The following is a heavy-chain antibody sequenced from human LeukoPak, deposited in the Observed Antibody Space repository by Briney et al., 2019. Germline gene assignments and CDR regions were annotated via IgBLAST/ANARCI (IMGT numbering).Heavy chain of an antibody. D-gene: IGHD4-11*01. CDR3: ASEDTADYKGRFDH. Sequence: SETLSLTCSVSGGSINSRFWAWIRQPPGKGLEWIGYIYEGIPTYNPSLKSRVTISADTSNSQYSLKLNPVTAADTAVYYCASEDTADYKGRFDHWGQGTLVTVSS. V-gene: IGHV4-4*08. J-gene: IGHJ4*02. CDR2: IYEGIP. CDR1: GGSINSRF.